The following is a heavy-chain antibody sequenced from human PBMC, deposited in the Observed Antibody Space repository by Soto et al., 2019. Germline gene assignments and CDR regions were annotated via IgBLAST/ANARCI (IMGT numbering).Heavy chain of an antibody. V-gene: IGHV3-11*01. J-gene: IGHJ4*02. CDR2: ISSSGSTI. D-gene: IGHD5-12*01. CDR3: ARDFGDIVATDWSYFDY. CDR1: GFTFSDYY. Sequence: PGGSLRLSCAASGFTFSDYYMNWIRRAPGKGLEWVSYISSSGSTIYYADSVKGRFTISRDNAKNSLYLQMNSLRAEDTAVYYCARDFGDIVATDWSYFDYWGQGTLVTSPQ.